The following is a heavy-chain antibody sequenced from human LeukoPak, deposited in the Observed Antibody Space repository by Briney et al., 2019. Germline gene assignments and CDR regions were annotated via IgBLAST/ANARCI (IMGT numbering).Heavy chain of an antibody. D-gene: IGHD5-18*01. CDR1: GGSFSGYY. V-gene: IGHV4-34*01. CDR2: INHFGST. Sequence: PSETLSLTCAVYGGSFSGYYWNWIRQPPGKGLEWSGEINHFGSTNYNPSLKSRVTISGDMSKNQFSLKVNSVTAADTAVYYCARGYRAPQTFYSYHYFDYWAQGALVTVSS. J-gene: IGHJ4*02. CDR3: ARGYRAPQTFYSYHYFDY.